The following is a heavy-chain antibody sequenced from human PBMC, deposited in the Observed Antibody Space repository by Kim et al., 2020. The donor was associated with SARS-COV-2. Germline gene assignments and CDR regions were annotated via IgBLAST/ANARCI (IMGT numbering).Heavy chain of an antibody. D-gene: IGHD2-15*01. CDR3: ARVGRSSYSKDG. V-gene: IGHV3-48*02. CDR2: ISSSSSTI. J-gene: IGHJ6*04. Sequence: GGSLRLSCAASGFIFSSYSMDWVRQAPGKGLQWVSYISSSSSTIYYADSVKGRFTVSRDNAENSLYLQMNSLRDEDTAVYYCARVGRSSYSKDGCGEGTTVTASA. CDR1: GFIFSSYS.